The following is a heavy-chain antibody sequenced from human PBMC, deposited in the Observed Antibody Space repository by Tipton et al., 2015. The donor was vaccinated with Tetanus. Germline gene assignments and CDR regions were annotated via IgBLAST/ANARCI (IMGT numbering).Heavy chain of an antibody. CDR2: ISSSSRYI. CDR3: AKSLTSGVADYDF. Sequence: SLRLSCAASGFTLSRYTLNWVRQAPGKGLEWVSSISSSSRYIYYADSVKGRFTISRDNAKNSLYLQMISLRAEDTAVYYCAKSLTSGVADYDFWGQGTLVTVSS. V-gene: IGHV3-21*01. D-gene: IGHD3-3*01. CDR1: GFTLSRYT. J-gene: IGHJ4*02.